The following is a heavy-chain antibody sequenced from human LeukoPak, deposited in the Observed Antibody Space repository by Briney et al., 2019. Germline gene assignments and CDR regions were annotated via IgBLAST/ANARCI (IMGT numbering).Heavy chain of an antibody. V-gene: IGHV3-30*02. J-gene: IGHJ4*02. CDR2: IRYDGSNK. CDR3: ATYRQVLLPFES. D-gene: IGHD2-8*02. CDR1: GFTLSSYG. Sequence: GGSLRLSCAASGFTLSSYGMHWVRQAPGKGLEWVAFIRYDGSNKYYADSVKGRFTISRDNSKSTLSLQMNSLRAEDTAIYYCATYRQVLLPFESWGQGTLVTVSS.